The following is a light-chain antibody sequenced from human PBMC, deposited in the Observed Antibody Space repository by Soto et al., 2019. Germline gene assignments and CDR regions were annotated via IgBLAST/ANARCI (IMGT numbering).Light chain of an antibody. CDR2: DVT. V-gene: IGLV2-8*01. J-gene: IGLJ3*02. CDR1: SSDDGGYNF. CDR3: SSYAGSSIPVS. Sequence: QSALTQPPSASGSPGQSVTISCTGGSSDDGGYNFVSWYQHHPGKAPRLMIYDVTQRPSGVPDRFSGSKSGNTASLTVSGLQVDDEAYYYCSSYAGSSIPVSFGGGTKLTVL.